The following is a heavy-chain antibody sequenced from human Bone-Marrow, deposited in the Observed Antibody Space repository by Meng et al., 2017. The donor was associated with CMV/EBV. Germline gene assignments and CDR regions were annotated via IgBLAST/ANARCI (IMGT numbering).Heavy chain of an antibody. CDR1: GFTFSGSA. CDR3: TSLPGSRTTVTDY. J-gene: IGHJ4*02. V-gene: IGHV3-73*01. Sequence: GEYLKISCAASGFTFSGSAMHWVRQASGKGLEWVGRIRSKANSYATAYAASGKGRFTISRDDSKNTAYLQMNSLKTEDTAVYYCTSLPGSRTTVTDYWGQGTLVTVSS. D-gene: IGHD4-11*01. CDR2: IRSKANSYAT.